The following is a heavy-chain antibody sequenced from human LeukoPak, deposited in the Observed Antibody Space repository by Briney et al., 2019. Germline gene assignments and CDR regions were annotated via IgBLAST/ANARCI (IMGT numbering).Heavy chain of an antibody. V-gene: IGHV3-48*01. J-gene: IGHJ3*02. D-gene: IGHD2-2*01. CDR1: GFTFSSYR. CDR2: ISSSSSTI. CDR3: ASIVLTAASGAFDI. Sequence: GGSLRLSCAASGFTFSSYRMNWVRQAPGKGLEWVSYISSSSSTIYYADSVKGRFTISRDNAKNSLYLQMNSLRAEDTAVYYCASIVLTAASGAFDIWGQGTMVTVSS.